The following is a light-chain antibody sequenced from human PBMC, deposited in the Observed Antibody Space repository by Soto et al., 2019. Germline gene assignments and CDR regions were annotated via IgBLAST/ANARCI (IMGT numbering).Light chain of an antibody. CDR3: VLYMGSGISV. CDR1: SGSVSTSYY. Sequence: QTVVTQEPSFSFSPGGAVTLTCGLSSGSVSTSYYPSWYQQTPGQAPRTLIYSTNARSSGVPDRFSGSILGNKAALTITGAQADDESDDYCVLYMGSGISVFGGGTKLTVL. V-gene: IGLV8-61*01. CDR2: STN. J-gene: IGLJ2*01.